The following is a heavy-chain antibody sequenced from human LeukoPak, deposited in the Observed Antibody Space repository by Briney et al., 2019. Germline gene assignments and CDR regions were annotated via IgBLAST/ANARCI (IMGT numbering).Heavy chain of an antibody. Sequence: PSKTLSLTCSVSGGSISSYYWSWIRQPPGKGLEWIGYIYYSGSTNYNPSLKSRVTISVDTSKNQFSLKPSSVTAADTAVYYCARENDYGDYVDYWGQGTLVTVSS. V-gene: IGHV4-59*01. CDR2: IYYSGST. J-gene: IGHJ4*02. D-gene: IGHD4-17*01. CDR1: GGSISSYY. CDR3: ARENDYGDYVDY.